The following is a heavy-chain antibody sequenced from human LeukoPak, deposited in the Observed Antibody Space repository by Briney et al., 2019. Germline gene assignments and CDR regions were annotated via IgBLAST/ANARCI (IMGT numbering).Heavy chain of an antibody. Sequence: GGSLRLSCAASGFTFSTYSMNWVRQAPGKGLEWVSFISSTSSNIYYADSVRGRFTISRDNAKNSLYLQMNSLRAEDTAVYYCARDRLRDWGQGTLVTVSS. CDR1: GFTFSTYS. V-gene: IGHV3-21*01. J-gene: IGHJ4*02. CDR2: ISSTSSNI. D-gene: IGHD4-17*01. CDR3: ARDRLRD.